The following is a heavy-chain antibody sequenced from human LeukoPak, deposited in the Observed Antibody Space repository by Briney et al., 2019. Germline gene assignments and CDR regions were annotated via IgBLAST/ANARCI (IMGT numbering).Heavy chain of an antibody. CDR3: ARTLRGYSYGGAFDY. Sequence: SETLSLTCAVYGGSFSGYYWSWIRQPPGKGLVWIGEINHSGSTNYNPSLKSRVTISVDTSKNQFSLKLSSVTAADTAVYYCARTLRGYSYGGAFDYWGQGTLVTVSS. CDR2: INHSGST. D-gene: IGHD5-18*01. J-gene: IGHJ4*02. V-gene: IGHV4-34*01. CDR1: GGSFSGYY.